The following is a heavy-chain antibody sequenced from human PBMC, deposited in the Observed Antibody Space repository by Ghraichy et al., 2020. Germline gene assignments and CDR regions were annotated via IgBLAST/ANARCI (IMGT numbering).Heavy chain of an antibody. D-gene: IGHD3-22*01. CDR1: GFNFNTYD. V-gene: IGHV3-13*01. Sequence: GGSLRLSCIDSGFNFNTYDMHSDCQAADEGLEWVSTISTAGNTDYSGAVEGRFTISRENAENCLYLQMNSLRAGDTAVYYCAREAHGYKDDSSGWQPLDYWGQGNLVIVS. J-gene: IGHJ4*02. CDR3: AREAHGYKDDSSGWQPLDY. CDR2: ISTAGNT.